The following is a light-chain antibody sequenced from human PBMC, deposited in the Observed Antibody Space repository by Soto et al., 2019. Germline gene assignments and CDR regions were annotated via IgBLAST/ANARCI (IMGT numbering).Light chain of an antibody. CDR2: EAR. CDR3: CSYTRTSNHYF. Sequence: QSALTQPASVSGSRGQSITISCTGTSSDIGGYDYVSWYQQRPGKAPKLMIYEARYRPSGVSNRFSGSKSGNTASLTISGLQAEDEADYYCCSYTRTSNHYFFGSGTKLTVL. CDR1: SSDIGGYDY. V-gene: IGLV2-14*01. J-gene: IGLJ1*01.